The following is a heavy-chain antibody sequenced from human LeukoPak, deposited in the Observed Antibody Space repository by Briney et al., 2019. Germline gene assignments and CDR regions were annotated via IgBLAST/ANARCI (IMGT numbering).Heavy chain of an antibody. CDR1: GFTFSHYD. CDR3: ARDYIAYDPLDY. CDR2: ISSSSSYT. J-gene: IGHJ4*02. V-gene: IGHV3-21*01. Sequence: PGGSLRLSCAPSGFTFSHYDMDWVRQAPGKGLEWVSSISSSSSYTYYADSVKGRFTISRDNAKNSLYLQMSSLRAEDTAVYYCARDYIAYDPLDYWGQGTLVTVSS. D-gene: IGHD5-12*01.